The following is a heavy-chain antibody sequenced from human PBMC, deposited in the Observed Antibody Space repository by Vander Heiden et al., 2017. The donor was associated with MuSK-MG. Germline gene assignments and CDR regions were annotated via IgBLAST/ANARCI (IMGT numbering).Heavy chain of an antibody. J-gene: IGHJ5*02. CDR3: ARSANYSDFWSGYGRWFDP. CDR1: RGSISTSSSNY. D-gene: IGHD3-3*01. CDR2: IYYSGST. V-gene: IGHV4-39*01. Sequence: LQLQEAGPGLVKPSEAPSITCTISRGSISTSSSNYWGWIRQHPGTRPEWIGSIYYSGSTYYNPSLKSRVTISVDTSKNQFSLKLTSVTAADTAVYYCARSANYSDFWSGYGRWFDPWGHGTLVTVSS.